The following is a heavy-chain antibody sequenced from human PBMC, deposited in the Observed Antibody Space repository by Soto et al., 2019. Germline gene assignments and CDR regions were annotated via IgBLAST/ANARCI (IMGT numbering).Heavy chain of an antibody. D-gene: IGHD1-7*01. Sequence: GGSLRLSCAASGFTFSSYGMHWVRQAPGKGLEWVAVISYDGSNKYYADSVKGRFTISRDNSKNTLYLQMNSLRAEDTAVYYCAKGRITGTTDPLGYWGQGTLVTVSS. CDR2: ISYDGSNK. J-gene: IGHJ4*02. CDR3: AKGRITGTTDPLGY. CDR1: GFTFSSYG. V-gene: IGHV3-30*18.